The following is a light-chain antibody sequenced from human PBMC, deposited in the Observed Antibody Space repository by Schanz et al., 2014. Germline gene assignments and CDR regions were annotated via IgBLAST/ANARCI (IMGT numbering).Light chain of an antibody. Sequence: QSVLTQPPSASGTPGQRVTISCSGSSSNIGSNTVNWYQHLPGTAPKLLIYSNTLRPSGVPDRFSGSKSGTSASLAISGLQSEDEADYYCAAWDDSLNGELFGGGTKVTVL. CDR2: SNT. J-gene: IGLJ2*01. CDR3: AAWDDSLNGEL. V-gene: IGLV1-44*01. CDR1: SSNIGSNT.